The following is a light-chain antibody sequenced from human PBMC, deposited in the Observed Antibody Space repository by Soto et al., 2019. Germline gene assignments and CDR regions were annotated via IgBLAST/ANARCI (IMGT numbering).Light chain of an antibody. CDR3: QQYDNLPFG. V-gene: IGKV1-33*01. J-gene: IGKJ4*01. Sequence: DIPMSQSPSSLSASVGDGVTITCQASQDITNYFNWYQHKPGKPPKLLIYDASNLETGVPSRFSGSGSGTAFTFTISSLQPEDIATYYCQQYDNLPFGFGGGTKVEIK. CDR2: DAS. CDR1: QDITNY.